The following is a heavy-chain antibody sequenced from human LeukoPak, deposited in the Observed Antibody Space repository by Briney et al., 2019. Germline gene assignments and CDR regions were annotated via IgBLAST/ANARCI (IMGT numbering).Heavy chain of an antibody. CDR2: IIPIFGTA. V-gene: IGHV1-69*06. Sequence: GASVKVSCKASGGTFSSYAISWVRQAPGQGLEWMGGIIPIFGTANYAQKFQGRVTITADKSTSTAYMELSSLRSEDTAVYYCARRYSPRPAAAAATGAFDIWGQGTMVTVSS. D-gene: IGHD6-13*01. CDR3: ARRYSPRPAAAAATGAFDI. CDR1: GGTFSSYA. J-gene: IGHJ3*02.